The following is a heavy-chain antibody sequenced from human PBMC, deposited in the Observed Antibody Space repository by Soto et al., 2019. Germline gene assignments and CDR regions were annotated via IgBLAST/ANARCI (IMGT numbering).Heavy chain of an antibody. CDR2: IWYDGTQK. CDR3: AQAREDLVLLVAPEN. V-gene: IGHV3-30*02. Sequence: GGSLRLSCEASGFTFNTYSMHWVRQPPGKGLEWLAAIWYDGTQKYYADSVKGRFIISRDNSKKTLYLEMNSLRPEDTAVYYCAQAREDLVLLVAPENSGPAPRVTVSS. D-gene: IGHD2-8*01. CDR1: GFTFNTYS. J-gene: IGHJ4*02.